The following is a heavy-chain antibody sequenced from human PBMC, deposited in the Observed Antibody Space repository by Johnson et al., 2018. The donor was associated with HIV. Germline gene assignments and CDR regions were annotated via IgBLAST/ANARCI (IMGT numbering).Heavy chain of an antibody. D-gene: IGHD3-16*01. CDR1: GFSFDSHA. J-gene: IGHJ3*01. CDR2: ISYSGSST. CDR3: AREISRYCYDYAAFDL. Sequence: MQLVESGGGLVQPGGSLRLSCAASGFSFDSHAINWVRQAPGKGLQWVSAISYSGSSTYYADSVKGRFTISRDNSRSTVYLHMINLRADDTALYYCAREISRYCYDYAAFDLWGQGTTVTVSS. V-gene: IGHV3-23*04.